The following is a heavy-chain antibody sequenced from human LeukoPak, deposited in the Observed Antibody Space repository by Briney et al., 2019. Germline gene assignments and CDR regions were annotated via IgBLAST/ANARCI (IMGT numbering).Heavy chain of an antibody. V-gene: IGHV4-59*01. CDR3: ARKVDYYNSMDV. D-gene: IGHD1-26*01. CDR1: GGSFSGYH. J-gene: IGHJ6*02. Sequence: SETLSLTCAVSGGSFSGYHWSWIRQPPGKGLEWIGYIYHSGSTNYNPSLKSRVTISVDTSKNQFSLKLNSVTAADTAVYYCARKVDYYNSMDVWGQGTTVTVSS. CDR2: IYHSGST.